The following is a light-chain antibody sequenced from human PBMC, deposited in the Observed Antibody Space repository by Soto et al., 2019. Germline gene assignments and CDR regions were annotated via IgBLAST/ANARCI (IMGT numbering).Light chain of an antibody. CDR2: EVS. CDR3: SSYTSSSTQV. Sequence: QSVLTQPASVSGSPGQSITISCTGTSSDVGGYNYVSWYQQHPGKAPKLMIYEVSNRPSGDSNRFSGPKSRNTASLTISGLQAEDEADYYCSSYTSSSTQVFGTGTKGTVL. CDR1: SSDVGGYNY. V-gene: IGLV2-14*01. J-gene: IGLJ1*01.